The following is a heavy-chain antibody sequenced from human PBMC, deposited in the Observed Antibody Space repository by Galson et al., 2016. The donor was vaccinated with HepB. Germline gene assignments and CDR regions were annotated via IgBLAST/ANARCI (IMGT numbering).Heavy chain of an antibody. CDR2: IYPADSDS. J-gene: IGHJ4*02. CDR3: MRLNLNSYWCRDDY. CDR1: GFRFTRYW. V-gene: IGHV5-51*01. D-gene: IGHD2-8*02. Sequence: QSGAEVKKPGESLKISCQGSGFRFTRYWIGWVRQMPGKGLEWMGIIYPADSDSRYSPSFQGQVTISVDNSINTAYLHWSSLKASDTAMYYCMRLNLNSYWCRDDYWGLGTLVTVSS.